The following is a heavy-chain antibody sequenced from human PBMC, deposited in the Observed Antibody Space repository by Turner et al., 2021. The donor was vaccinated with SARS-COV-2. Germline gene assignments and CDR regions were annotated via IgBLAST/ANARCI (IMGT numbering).Heavy chain of an antibody. CDR2: IWYDGSNK. D-gene: IGHD3-10*01. CDR1: RFTFRSYG. Sequence: VQLVESGGGVVQPGRSLRLSCAASRFTFRSYGMHWVRQPPGKGLEWVALIWYDGSNKYYADSVKGRFTISRDNSKNTLYLQMNSLRAEDTAVYYCARDLFQDYGSGSYRLDYWGQGTLVTVSS. J-gene: IGHJ4*02. CDR3: ARDLFQDYGSGSYRLDY. V-gene: IGHV3-33*01.